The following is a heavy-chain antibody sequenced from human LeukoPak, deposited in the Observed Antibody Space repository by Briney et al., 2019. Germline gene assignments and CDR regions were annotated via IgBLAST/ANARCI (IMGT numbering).Heavy chain of an antibody. D-gene: IGHD3-3*01. CDR1: GGSISSYY. J-gene: IGHJ4*02. V-gene: IGHV4-4*07. CDR3: ARVNYDFWSGYYARGDFDY. Sequence: PSETLSLTCTVSGGSISSYYWSWIRQPAGKGLEWIGRIYTSGSTNYNPSLKSRVTMSVDTSKNQFSLKLSSVTAADTAVYYCARVNYDFWSGYYARGDFDYWGQGTLVTVSS. CDR2: IYTSGST.